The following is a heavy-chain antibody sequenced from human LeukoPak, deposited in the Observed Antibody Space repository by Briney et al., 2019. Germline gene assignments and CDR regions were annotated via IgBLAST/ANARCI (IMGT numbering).Heavy chain of an antibody. CDR1: GFTFSAYA. CDR3: AKEALRFLEWLYAIDY. Sequence: QPGGSLRLSCEASGFTFSAYAMTWVRQAPGKGLEWVSSIGSDGKTHYSESVKGRFTISRDNSKNMMYLQMNSLRAEDTAVYYCAKEALRFLEWLYAIDYWGQGTLVTVSS. V-gene: IGHV3-23*01. CDR2: IGSDGKT. J-gene: IGHJ4*02. D-gene: IGHD3-3*01.